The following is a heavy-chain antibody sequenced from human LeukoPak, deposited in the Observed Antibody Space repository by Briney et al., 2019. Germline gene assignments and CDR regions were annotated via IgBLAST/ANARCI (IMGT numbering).Heavy chain of an antibody. J-gene: IGHJ5*02. CDR3: ARDREYSGYGCVH. V-gene: IGHV3-33*01. D-gene: IGHD5-12*01. CDR2: IWYDGSTK. Sequence: QPGRSLRLSCAASGLTFSTYGIHWVRQAPGKVLEWVAVIWYDGSTKYYADSVKGRFTISRDNSKNTLYLQMNSLRAEDTAVYYCARDREYSGYGCVHWGQGTLVTVSS. CDR1: GLTFSTYG.